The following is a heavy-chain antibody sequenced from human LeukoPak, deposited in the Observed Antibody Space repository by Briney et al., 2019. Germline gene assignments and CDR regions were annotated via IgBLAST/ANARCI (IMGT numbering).Heavy chain of an antibody. D-gene: IGHD3-10*01. V-gene: IGHV3-33*01. CDR1: GFTFSSYG. CDR3: AREPRIDYYGSGSHYYYYGMDV. CDR2: IWDDGSNK. Sequence: PGRSLRLSCAASGFTFSSYGMHWVRQAPGKGLEWVAVIWDDGSNKYYADSVKGRFIISRDNSKNTLYLQMNSLRAEDTAVYYCAREPRIDYYGSGSHYYYYGMDVWGKGTTVTVSS. J-gene: IGHJ6*04.